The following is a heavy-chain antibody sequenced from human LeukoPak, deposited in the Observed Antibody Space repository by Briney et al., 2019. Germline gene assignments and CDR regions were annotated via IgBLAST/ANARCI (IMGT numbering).Heavy chain of an antibody. CDR2: IKSKTDGGTT. Sequence: GGSLRLSCAASGFTFYNAWMTWVRRAPGKGLEWVGRIKSKTDGGTTAYASPVQGSFTISRDDSKNTLFLQMDSLKTEDTAVYYCTTAPQVQPPVMVDYWGQGTLVTVSA. J-gene: IGHJ4*02. V-gene: IGHV3-15*01. D-gene: IGHD1-1*01. CDR3: TTAPQVQPPVMVDY. CDR1: GFTFYNAW.